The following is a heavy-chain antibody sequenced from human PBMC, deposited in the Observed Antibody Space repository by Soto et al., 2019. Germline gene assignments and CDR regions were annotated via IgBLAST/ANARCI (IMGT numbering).Heavy chain of an antibody. CDR3: AKDGTKAGIHSYAMDV. V-gene: IGHV3-23*01. CDR2: IGRGGDT. D-gene: IGHD2-2*02. J-gene: IGHJ6*02. CDR1: GFTFSSYG. Sequence: GGSLRLACEVSGFTFSSYGMNWVRQAPDKGLEWVSTIGRGGDTYYADSVKGRFTISRDNSKNTLFLQMNSLRAEDTALYFCAKDGTKAGIHSYAMDVWGQGTTVTVSS.